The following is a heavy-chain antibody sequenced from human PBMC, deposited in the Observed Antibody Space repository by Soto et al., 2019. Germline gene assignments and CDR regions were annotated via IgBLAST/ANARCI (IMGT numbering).Heavy chain of an antibody. J-gene: IGHJ4*02. CDR1: GGTFSTYS. Sequence: QVQLVQSGAEVKKPGSPVKVSCKTSGGTFSTYSIVWVRQAPGEGLEWMGGIIPIFGTANYAQKFQDRVTITADKSTNTAFMELSSLKSEDTAMYYCASSSGNNYGVGTNYYFDCWGQGTLVTVSS. D-gene: IGHD1-26*01. CDR2: IIPIFGTA. V-gene: IGHV1-69*06. CDR3: ASSSGNNYGVGTNYYFDC.